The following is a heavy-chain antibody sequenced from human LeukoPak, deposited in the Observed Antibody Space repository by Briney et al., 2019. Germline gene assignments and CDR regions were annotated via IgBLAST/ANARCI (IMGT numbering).Heavy chain of an antibody. CDR1: VGSLSRGGYY. D-gene: IGHD3-10*01. J-gene: IGHJ4*02. CDR2: IYYRGIA. V-gene: IGHV4-31*03. CDR3: ARGRTVRGVISRRDSSAIAY. Sequence: SETLSLTCTVSVGSLSRGGYYWSWIRQHPGKGLEWMGYIYYRGIAYYNPSLKSRVTLSVDTSKNQFSMQMRCVTAAETAVYSCARGRTVRGVISRRDSSAIAYWGPGKLVTVSS.